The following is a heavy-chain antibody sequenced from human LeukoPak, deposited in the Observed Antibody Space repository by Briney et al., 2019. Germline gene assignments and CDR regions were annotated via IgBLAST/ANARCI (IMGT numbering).Heavy chain of an antibody. CDR3: ARPWFGDRLDY. D-gene: IGHD3-10*01. J-gene: IGHJ4*02. Sequence: ASVKVSCKASGYTFTVYYIHWLRQAPGQGLEWMGWIIPNSGGTNYAQKFQDRVTMTRDTAISTAYMELSRLRSDDTAVYYCARPWFGDRLDYWGQGTLVTVSS. V-gene: IGHV1-2*02. CDR2: IIPNSGGT. CDR1: GYTFTVYY.